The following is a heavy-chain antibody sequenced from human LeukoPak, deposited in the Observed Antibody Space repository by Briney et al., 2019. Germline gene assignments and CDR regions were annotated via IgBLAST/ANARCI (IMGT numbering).Heavy chain of an antibody. D-gene: IGHD3-3*01. J-gene: IGHJ4*02. CDR1: GYTFTSYG. V-gene: IGHV1-18*01. CDR3: ARANYDFWSGYYTGYFDY. CDR2: ISAYNGNT. Sequence: ASVKVSCKASGYTFTSYGISWVRQAPGQGLEWMGWISAYNGNTNYAQKLQGRVTMTTDTSTSTAYMGLRSLRSDDTAVYYCARANYDFWSGYYTGYFDYWGQGTLVTVSS.